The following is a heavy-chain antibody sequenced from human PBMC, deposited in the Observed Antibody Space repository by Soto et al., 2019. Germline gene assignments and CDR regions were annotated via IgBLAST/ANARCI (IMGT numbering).Heavy chain of an antibody. CDR2: ISSSSSYI. Sequence: PGESLRLSCAASGFTFSSYSMNWVRQAPGKGLEWVSSISSSSSYIYYADSVKGRFTISRDNAKNSLYLQMNSLRAEDTAVYYCARDRVVVVPAAPPGGWFDPWGQGTLVTVSS. CDR3: ARDRVVVVPAAPPGGWFDP. J-gene: IGHJ5*02. D-gene: IGHD2-2*01. CDR1: GFTFSSYS. V-gene: IGHV3-21*01.